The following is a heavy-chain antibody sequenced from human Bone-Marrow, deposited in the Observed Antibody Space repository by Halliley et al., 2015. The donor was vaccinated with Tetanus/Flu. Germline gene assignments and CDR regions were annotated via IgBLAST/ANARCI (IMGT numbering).Heavy chain of an antibody. CDR1: GFNFFTSA. CDR3: ATVFSETGRSSDWFASGPDF. CDR2: IAVATGNA. D-gene: IGHD6-19*01. J-gene: IGHJ4*02. Sequence: QMQLVQSGPEVKKPGTSVKISCQASGFNFFTSAVQWVRQARGRRLEWIAWIAVATGNANYAQKFQQRLTVTRDMSTDTAYMELSSLRSDDTAVYYCATVFSETGRSSDWFASGPDFWGQGTLVTVST. V-gene: IGHV1-58*01.